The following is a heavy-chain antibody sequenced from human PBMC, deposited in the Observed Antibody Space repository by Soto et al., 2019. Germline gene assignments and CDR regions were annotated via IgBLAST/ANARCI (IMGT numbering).Heavy chain of an antibody. J-gene: IGHJ5*02. Sequence: PSETLSLTCTVSGGSISGYYWSWIRQPPGKGLEWIGYIYYSGSTGYNPSLRRRLTISEDTSKNQFSLKLSSVTAADTAVYYCARSVFPWGQGTLVTVSS. V-gene: IGHV4-59*12. CDR2: IYYSGST. CDR1: GGSISGYY. CDR3: ARSVFP.